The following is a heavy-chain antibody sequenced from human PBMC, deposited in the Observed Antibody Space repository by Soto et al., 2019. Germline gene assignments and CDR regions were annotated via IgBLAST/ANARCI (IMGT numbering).Heavy chain of an antibody. CDR2: IVPNVGTV. Sequence: SVKVFCKASGGTLSSFINYPINWVRQAPGQGLEWMGGIVPNVGTVNYAQKFQGRVTVTADKSTGTAYMELSSLRSEDTALYYCARRDTSGFLRYFDNWGQGTLVTVSS. J-gene: IGHJ4*03. CDR1: GGTLSSFINYP. CDR3: ARRDTSGFLRYFDN. D-gene: IGHD3-3*01. V-gene: IGHV1-69*06.